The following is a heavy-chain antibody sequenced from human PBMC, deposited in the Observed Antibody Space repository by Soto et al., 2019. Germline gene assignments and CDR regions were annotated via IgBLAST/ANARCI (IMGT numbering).Heavy chain of an antibody. V-gene: IGHV2-5*02. D-gene: IGHD6-13*01. Sequence: SGPTLVNPTQTLTLTCTFSGFSLSTSGVGVGWIRQPPGKALEWLALIYWDDDKRYSPSLKSRLTITKDTSKNQVVLTMTNMDPVDTATYYCALGWGGQQLVRYFQHWGQGTLVTVSS. CDR2: IYWDDDK. CDR3: ALGWGGQQLVRYFQH. J-gene: IGHJ1*01. CDR1: GFSLSTSGVG.